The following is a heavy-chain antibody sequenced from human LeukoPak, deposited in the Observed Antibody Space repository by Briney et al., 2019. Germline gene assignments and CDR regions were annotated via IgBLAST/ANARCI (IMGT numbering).Heavy chain of an antibody. CDR2: INHSGST. CDR1: GGSFSGYY. J-gene: IGHJ4*02. Sequence: PSETLSLTCAVYGGSFSGYYWSWIRQPPGKGLEWIGEINHSGSTNYNPSLKSRVTISVDNSKNQFSLKLSSVTAADTAVYYCARESFAGYSYGYWGQGTLVTVSS. V-gene: IGHV4-34*01. CDR3: ARESFAGYSYGY. D-gene: IGHD5-18*01.